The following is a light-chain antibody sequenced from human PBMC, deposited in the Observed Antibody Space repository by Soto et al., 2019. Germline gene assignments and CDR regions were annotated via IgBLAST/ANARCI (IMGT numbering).Light chain of an antibody. CDR1: EGISNY. J-gene: IGKJ2*01. Sequence: DIQMTQSPSSLSASVGDRITMTCWASEGISNYLAWYQQKPGKVPKLLIYAASTLESGVPSRFSGSGSGTDFTLTISSLQPEDFATYYCQKYNSAPHTFGQGTKLEIK. CDR2: AAS. CDR3: QKYNSAPHT. V-gene: IGKV1-27*01.